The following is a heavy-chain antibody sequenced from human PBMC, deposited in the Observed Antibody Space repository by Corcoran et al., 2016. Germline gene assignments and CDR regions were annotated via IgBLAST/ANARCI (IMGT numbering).Heavy chain of an antibody. V-gene: IGHV1-18*01. CDR1: GYTFTSYG. J-gene: IGHJ6*02. Sequence: QVQLVQSGAEVKKPGASVKVSCKASGYTFTSYGISWVRQAPGQGLEWMGWISAYNGNTNYAQKLQGRVTMTTDTSTSTAYMELRSLRSDDTAVHYCARDPGSSGYAYPDYYYYGMDVWGQGTTVTVSS. CDR3: ARDPGSSGYAYPDYYYYGMDV. CDR2: ISAYNGNT. D-gene: IGHD6-13*01.